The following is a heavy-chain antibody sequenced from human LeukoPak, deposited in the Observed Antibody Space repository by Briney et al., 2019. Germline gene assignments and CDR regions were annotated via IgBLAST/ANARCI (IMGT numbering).Heavy chain of an antibody. J-gene: IGHJ6*03. CDR2: VAYDGSSK. V-gene: IGHV3-30*03. D-gene: IGHD1-1*01. Sequence: PGGSLRLSCAASGFTFSSYGMSWVRQAPGKGLEWVAFVAYDGSSKYYRDSVKGRFIISRDYSRNTLYLQMNSLRGEDTAVYYCARDGVTRRYNMYYYMDVWGKGTTVTVSS. CDR1: GFTFSSYG. CDR3: ARDGVTRRYNMYYYMDV.